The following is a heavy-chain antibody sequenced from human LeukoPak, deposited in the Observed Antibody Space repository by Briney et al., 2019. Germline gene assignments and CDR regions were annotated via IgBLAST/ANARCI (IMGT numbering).Heavy chain of an antibody. CDR1: GGSISSYY. Sequence: SETLSLTCTVSGGSISSYYWSWIRQPPGKGLEWIGYIYYSGSTNYKPSLKSRVTISVDTSKNQFSLKLSSVTAADTAVYYCASVLDPYGGNPLFDYWGQGTLVTVSS. CDR3: ASVLDPYGGNPLFDY. CDR2: IYYSGST. D-gene: IGHD4-23*01. J-gene: IGHJ4*02. V-gene: IGHV4-59*12.